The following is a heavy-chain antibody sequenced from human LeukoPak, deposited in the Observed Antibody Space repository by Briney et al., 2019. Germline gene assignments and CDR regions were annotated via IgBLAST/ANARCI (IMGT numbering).Heavy chain of an antibody. D-gene: IGHD3-10*01. Sequence: PSETLSLTCTVSGGSISSYYWSWIRQPPGKGLEWIAYISDIGSINYNPSLKSRVTMSVDTSKNQFSLKLSSVTAADTAVYYCARLHTDMVRGVIGWFDPWGQGTLVTVSS. CDR3: ARLHTDMVRGVIGWFDP. V-gene: IGHV4-59*12. J-gene: IGHJ5*02. CDR1: GGSISSYY. CDR2: ISDIGSI.